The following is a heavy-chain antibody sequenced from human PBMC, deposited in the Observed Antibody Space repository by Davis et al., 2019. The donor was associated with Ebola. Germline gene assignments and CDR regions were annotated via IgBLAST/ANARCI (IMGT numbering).Heavy chain of an antibody. CDR1: GFTFSGHW. CDR2: IKSDGSSA. Sequence: GESLKISCAASGFTFSGHWMHWVRQAPGKGLVWVSQIKSDGSSATYADSVKGRFTISRDNAKNTLYLQMNSLRAEDTAVYYCSTDWGSGADYWGQGTLATVSS. D-gene: IGHD7-27*01. V-gene: IGHV3-74*01. CDR3: STDWGSGADY. J-gene: IGHJ4*02.